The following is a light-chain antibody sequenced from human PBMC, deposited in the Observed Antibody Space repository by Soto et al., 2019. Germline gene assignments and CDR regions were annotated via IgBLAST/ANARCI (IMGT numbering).Light chain of an antibody. CDR1: QSVSSN. V-gene: IGKV3-15*01. Sequence: EIVMTESPATLSASPGESATLSCTASQSVSSNLAWYQQKPGQAPRLLIYGASTRATGIPARFSGSGSGTDFTLTISRLEPEDLAVYYCQQHGSSPPWTVGEGNKVDI. J-gene: IGKJ1*01. CDR2: GAS. CDR3: QQHGSSPPWT.